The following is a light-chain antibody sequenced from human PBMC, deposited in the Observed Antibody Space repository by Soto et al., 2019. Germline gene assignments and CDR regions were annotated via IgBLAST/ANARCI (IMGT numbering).Light chain of an antibody. Sequence: VGTRWAGAMSLSPGERATLSGRVRQSYSSSFIAWYLQKPGQAPRLLIYGISNRATGIPDRFSGSGSGPDFSLIISRLEPEDFGVYYCQYSRRSPPTFGQGTKVDNK. CDR1: QSYSSSF. CDR2: GIS. V-gene: IGKV3-20*01. J-gene: IGKJ1*01. CDR3: QYSRRSPPT.